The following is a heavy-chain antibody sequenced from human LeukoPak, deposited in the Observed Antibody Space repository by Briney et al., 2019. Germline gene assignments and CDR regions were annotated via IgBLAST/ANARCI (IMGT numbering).Heavy chain of an antibody. Sequence: PGRSLRPSCAASGFSFSGYGMHWVRQAPGKGLEWVALIWYDGSKTYYGDSVKGRFTISRDNSKNTLYLQMNTLRAEDTAVYYCARGRGLNGPLSYVDYWGQGTLVTVSS. CDR3: ARGRGLNGPLSYVDY. D-gene: IGHD1-1*01. CDR2: IWYDGSKT. J-gene: IGHJ4*02. CDR1: GFSFSGYG. V-gene: IGHV3-33*01.